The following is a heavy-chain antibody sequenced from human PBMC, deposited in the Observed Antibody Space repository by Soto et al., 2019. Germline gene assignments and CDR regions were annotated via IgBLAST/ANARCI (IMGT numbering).Heavy chain of an antibody. Sequence: PSETLSLTSTVSSDSMSIADYYWRWIRQPPGKGLEWIGYIYYSGSTYYNPSLKSRVTISVDTSKNQFSLKLSSVTAADTAVYYCASNRYGYNFYDYCGEGTLVTVSS. J-gene: IGHJ4*02. V-gene: IGHV4-30-4*01. CDR2: IYYSGST. CDR3: ASNRYGYNFYDY. CDR1: SDSMSIADYY. D-gene: IGHD1-1*01.